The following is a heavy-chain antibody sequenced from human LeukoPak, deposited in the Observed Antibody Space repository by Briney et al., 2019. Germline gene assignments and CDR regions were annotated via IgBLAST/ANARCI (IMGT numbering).Heavy chain of an antibody. CDR2: IYHSGNT. D-gene: IGHD3-10*01. V-gene: IGHV4-39*07. J-gene: IGHJ6*02. Sequence: SETLSLTCTVSGGSISTYYWSWIRQPPGKGLEWIGSIYHSGNTYYNPSPKGRVTISVDTSKNQFSLKLSSVTAADTAVFYCGRDGGMFSFDSGTYQDGLDVWGQGTTVTVSS. CDR1: GGSISTYY. CDR3: GRDGGMFSFDSGTYQDGLDV.